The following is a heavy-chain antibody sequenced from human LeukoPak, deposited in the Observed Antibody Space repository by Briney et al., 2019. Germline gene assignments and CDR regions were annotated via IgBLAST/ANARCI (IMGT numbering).Heavy chain of an antibody. CDR3: WRNKGATNREFDY. V-gene: IGHV3-74*01. J-gene: IGHJ4*02. CDR2: INSDGSGT. CDR1: GFTFNMYW. Sequence: GGSLRLSCAASGFTFNMYWMHWVRQSPGKGLEWVSRINSDGSGTSYADSVKGRFTISRDNAKNMLYLQMNSLRAEDTAVYYCWRNKGATNREFDYGAREPWSPSPQ. D-gene: IGHD1/OR15-1a*01.